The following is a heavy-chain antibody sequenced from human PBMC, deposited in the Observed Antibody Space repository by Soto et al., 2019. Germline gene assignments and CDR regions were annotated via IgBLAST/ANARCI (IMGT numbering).Heavy chain of an antibody. V-gene: IGHV4-59*01. CDR2: IYYSGST. Sequence: PSETLSLTCTVSGGSISSYYWSWIRQPPGKGLEWIGYIYYSGSTNYNPSLKSRVTISVDTSKNQFSLKLSSVTAADTAVYYCARGPFGYDILGKNDPGGSYYFDYWGQGTLVTVSS. CDR3: ARGPFGYDILGKNDPGGSYYFDY. J-gene: IGHJ4*02. D-gene: IGHD3-9*01. CDR1: GGSISSYY.